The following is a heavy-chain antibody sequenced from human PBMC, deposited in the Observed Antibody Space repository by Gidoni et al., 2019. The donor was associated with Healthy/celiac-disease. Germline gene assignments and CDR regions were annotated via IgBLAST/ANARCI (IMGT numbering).Heavy chain of an antibody. CDR3: AKEKGFYYDSSGLGY. CDR1: GFTLSSYG. J-gene: IGHJ4*02. Sequence: QVQLVESGGGVVQPGWYLRLYCAASGFTLSSYGMHWVRQAPGKGLEWVAVISYDGSNKYYADSVKGRFPISRDNSKNTLYLQMNSLRAEDTAVYYCAKEKGFYYDSSGLGYWGQGTLVTVSS. V-gene: IGHV3-30*18. CDR2: ISYDGSNK. D-gene: IGHD3-22*01.